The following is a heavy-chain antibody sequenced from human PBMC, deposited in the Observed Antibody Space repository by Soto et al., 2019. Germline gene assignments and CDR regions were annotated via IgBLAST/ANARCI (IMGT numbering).Heavy chain of an antibody. D-gene: IGHD6-6*01. CDR2: INSDGSST. CDR3: ARGFRIAARRYYFDY. Sequence: GGSLRLSXAASGFTFSSYWMHWVRQAPGKGLVWVSRINSDGSSTSYADSVKGRFTISRDNAKNTLYLQMNSLRAEDTAVYYCARGFRIAARRYYFDYWGQGTLVTVSS. CDR1: GFTFSSYW. J-gene: IGHJ4*02. V-gene: IGHV3-74*01.